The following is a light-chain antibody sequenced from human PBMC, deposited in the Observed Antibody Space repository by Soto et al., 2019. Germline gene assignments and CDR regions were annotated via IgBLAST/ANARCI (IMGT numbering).Light chain of an antibody. V-gene: IGKV3-11*01. Sequence: EIVLTQSPATLSLSPGERATLSCRASQRVSSYLAWYQQKPGQAPRLLIYDASNRATGIPARFSGSGSGTDFPLTISSLEPEDFAVYYCQQRSNWSFGGGTKVEIK. CDR3: QQRSNWS. CDR2: DAS. J-gene: IGKJ4*01. CDR1: QRVSSY.